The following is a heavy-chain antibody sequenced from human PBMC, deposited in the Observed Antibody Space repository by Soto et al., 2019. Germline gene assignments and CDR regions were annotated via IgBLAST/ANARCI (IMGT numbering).Heavy chain of an antibody. V-gene: IGHV2-5*02. J-gene: IGHJ4*02. D-gene: IGHD3-9*01. CDR3: VHRRPVDETGMSFDF. Sequence: QITLRESGPALVKPTQTLTLTCTFSGFSLNSRGVGVGWVRQPPGQALEWIAIVYWDDDKRYPPSLRSRLSIRQDTPKSQVLPTLTNTDPVNTATYYCVHRRPVDETGMSFDFWGQGSLVTVSS. CDR1: GFSLNSRGVG. CDR2: VYWDDDK.